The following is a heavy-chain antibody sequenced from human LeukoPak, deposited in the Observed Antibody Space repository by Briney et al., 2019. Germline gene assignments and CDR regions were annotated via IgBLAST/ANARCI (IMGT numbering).Heavy chain of an antibody. CDR3: ARVLVYYGSGSYDY. V-gene: IGHV1-18*01. D-gene: IGHD3-10*01. Sequence: GASVKVSCKASGGTFSSYAISWVRQAPGQGLEWMGWISAYNGNTNYAQKLQGRVTMTTDTSTSTAYMELRSLRSDDTAVYYCARVLVYYGSGSYDYWGQGTLVTVSS. CDR1: GGTFSSYA. CDR2: ISAYNGNT. J-gene: IGHJ4*02.